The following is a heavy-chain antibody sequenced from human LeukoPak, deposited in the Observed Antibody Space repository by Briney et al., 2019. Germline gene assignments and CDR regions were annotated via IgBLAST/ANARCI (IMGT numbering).Heavy chain of an antibody. CDR1: GVSISSSNW. CDR3: AVSSGWYKIDF. CDR2: MFHSGST. D-gene: IGHD6-19*01. V-gene: IGHV4-4*02. J-gene: IGHJ4*02. Sequence: SETLSLTCAVSGVSISSSNWWSWVRQPPGKGLEWIGEMFHSGSTNYNPSLKSRITISVDKSKNQFSLKVNSVTAADTAVYYCAVSSGWYKIDFWGQGTLVTVSS.